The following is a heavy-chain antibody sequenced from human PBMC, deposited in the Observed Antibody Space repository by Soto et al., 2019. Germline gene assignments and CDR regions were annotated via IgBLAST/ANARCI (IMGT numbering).Heavy chain of an antibody. CDR1: GFTFSNYW. V-gene: IGHV3-7*04. CDR3: ATAETAKDAFNY. D-gene: IGHD2-21*02. Sequence: GSLRLSCAASGFTFSNYWMSWVRQAPGKGLEWVANVNQDGSQKYYVDSVEGRFTISRDNAKNSLDLQMNSLRAEDTAVYYCATAETAKDAFNYWGQGTMVTVSS. J-gene: IGHJ4*02. CDR2: VNQDGSQK.